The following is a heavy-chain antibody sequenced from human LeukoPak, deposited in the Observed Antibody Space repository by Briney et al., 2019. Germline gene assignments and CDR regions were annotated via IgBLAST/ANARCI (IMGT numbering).Heavy chain of an antibody. CDR1: GFTFSSYW. Sequence: GGSLRLSCAASGFTFSSYWMSWVRQAPGKGLEWVANIKQDGSEKYYVDSVKGRFTISRDNAKNSLYLQMNSLRAEDTAVYYCAITTYSSSSLGFLDYWGQGTLVTVSS. V-gene: IGHV3-7*01. D-gene: IGHD6-6*01. J-gene: IGHJ4*02. CDR3: AITTYSSSSLGFLDY. CDR2: IKQDGSEK.